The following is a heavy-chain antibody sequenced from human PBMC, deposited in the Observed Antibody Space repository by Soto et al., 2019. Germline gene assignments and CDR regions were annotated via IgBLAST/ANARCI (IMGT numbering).Heavy chain of an antibody. CDR2: ISNSGNT. D-gene: IGHD5-18*01. V-gene: IGHV4-39*01. J-gene: IGHJ4*02. Sequence: QLQLQESGPGLVKPSETLSLTCSVSGGSIRSSLDYESWLRQSPGKGLEWIGSISNSGNTYYNPSLRRRVTISVDTSKNQFSVNLGSVTAADTAVYYCARGREDTAFVSLYYFDSWGQGTLVTVSS. CDR1: GGSIRSSLDY. CDR3: ARGREDTAFVSLYYFDS.